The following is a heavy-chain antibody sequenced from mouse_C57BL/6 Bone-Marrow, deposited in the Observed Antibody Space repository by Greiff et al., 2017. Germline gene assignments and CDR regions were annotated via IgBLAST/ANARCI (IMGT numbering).Heavy chain of an antibody. J-gene: IGHJ3*01. D-gene: IGHD2-4*01. CDR2: INPNNGGT. CDR3: ARSRIYYDYDGFAY. V-gene: IGHV1-26*01. Sequence: VQLQQSGPELVKPGASVKISCKASGYTFTDYYMNWVKQSPGKSLEWIGDINPNNGGTSYNQKFKGKATLTVDKSSSTAYMELRSLTSEDSAVYYCARSRIYYDYDGFAYWGQGTLVTVSA. CDR1: GYTFTDYY.